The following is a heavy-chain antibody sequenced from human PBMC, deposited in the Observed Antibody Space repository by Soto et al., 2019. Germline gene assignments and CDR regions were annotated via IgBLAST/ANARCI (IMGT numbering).Heavy chain of an antibody. V-gene: IGHV3-7*01. CDR2: IKQDGTEK. J-gene: IGHJ6*02. CDR1: GFTFSTYW. Sequence: EVQLVESGGGLVQPGGSLRLSCAASGFTFSTYWMSWVRPTPGKGLEWVANIKQDGTEKYYVDSVRGRLTVSRDNAKSSLYLQMNSLRVEDTAVYYCTTSPHRDSERVFVWGQGTTVTVSS. D-gene: IGHD1-26*01. CDR3: TTSPHRDSERVFV.